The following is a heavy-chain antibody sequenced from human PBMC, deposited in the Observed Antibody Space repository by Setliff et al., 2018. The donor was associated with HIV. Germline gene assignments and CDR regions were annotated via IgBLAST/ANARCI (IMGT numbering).Heavy chain of an antibody. Sequence: PGGSLRLSCAASGFTFSSYSMNWVRQAPGKGLEWVSSISSSSSYIYYADSVKGRFTISRDNAKNSLYLQMNSLRAEDTAVYYCARGPGVSPRQLFDYWGQGTLVTVSS. J-gene: IGHJ4*02. D-gene: IGHD3-3*01. V-gene: IGHV3-21*01. CDR3: ARGPGVSPRQLFDY. CDR2: ISSSSSYI. CDR1: GFTFSSYS.